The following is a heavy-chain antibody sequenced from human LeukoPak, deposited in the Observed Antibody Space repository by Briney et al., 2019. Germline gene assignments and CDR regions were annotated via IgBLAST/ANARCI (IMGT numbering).Heavy chain of an antibody. Sequence: GGSLRLSCVASRFTFSNYAINWVRQAPGKGLEWVSAISSSGASTYYADSVKGRFTISRDNSKNTLYLQMNSLRAEDTAVYYCAKRPGYYFDYWGQGTLVTVSS. CDR3: AKRPGYYFDY. CDR1: RFTFSNYA. D-gene: IGHD6-6*01. J-gene: IGHJ4*02. CDR2: ISSSGAST. V-gene: IGHV3-23*01.